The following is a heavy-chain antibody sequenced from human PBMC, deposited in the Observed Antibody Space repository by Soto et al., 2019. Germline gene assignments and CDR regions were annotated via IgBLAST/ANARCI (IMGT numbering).Heavy chain of an antibody. D-gene: IGHD3-3*01. CDR3: ARSPSLYDFWSGYWLDI. CDR1: GFTVSSNY. J-gene: IGHJ3*02. CDR2: IYSGGST. Sequence: EVQLVESGGGLVQPGGSLRLSCAASGFTVSSNYMSWVRQAPGKGLEWVSVIYSGGSTYYADSVKGRFTISRDNSKNTLYLQMNSLRAEETVVYYCARSPSLYDFWSGYWLDIWGQGTMVTVSS. V-gene: IGHV3-66*01.